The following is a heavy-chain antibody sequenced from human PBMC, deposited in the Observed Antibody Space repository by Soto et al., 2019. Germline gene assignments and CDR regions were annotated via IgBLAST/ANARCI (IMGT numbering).Heavy chain of an antibody. CDR2: IWYDGSNK. CDR1: GFTFSSYG. J-gene: IGHJ4*02. CDR3: ARDLGLIALAGPFDY. V-gene: IGHV3-33*01. D-gene: IGHD6-19*01. Sequence: QVQLVESGGGVVQPGRSLRLSCAASGFTFSSYGMHWVRQAPGKGLEWVAVIWYDGSNKYYADSVKGRFTISRDNSKNTLYQQMNSLRAEDTAVYYCARDLGLIALAGPFDYWGQGTLVTVSS.